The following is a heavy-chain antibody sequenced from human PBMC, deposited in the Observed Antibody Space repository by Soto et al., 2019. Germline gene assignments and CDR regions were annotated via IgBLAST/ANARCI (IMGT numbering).Heavy chain of an antibody. D-gene: IGHD3-22*01. J-gene: IGHJ4*02. CDR3: ARDSGDSSGYIFDY. CDR2: IHSSGST. V-gene: IGHV4-4*02. CDR1: GGPVNTNKW. Sequence: SETLSLTCAVSGGPVNTNKWWSWVRQPPGKGLEWIGEIHSSGSTNYNPSLKSRVTIVVDKSKNQLSVKLTSVTAADTAVYYCARDSGDSSGYIFDYWGQGTRVTVSS.